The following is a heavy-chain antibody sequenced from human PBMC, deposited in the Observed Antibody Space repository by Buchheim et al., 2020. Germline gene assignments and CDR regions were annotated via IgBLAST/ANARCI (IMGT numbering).Heavy chain of an antibody. D-gene: IGHD3-3*01. V-gene: IGHV3-7*01. CDR3: ARERTGYYDFWSGYPNYYYGMDV. J-gene: IGHJ6*02. Sequence: EVQLVESGGGLVQPGGSLRLSCAASGFTFSSYWMSWVRQAPGKGLEWVANIKQDGSEKYYVDSVKGRFTISRDNAKNSLYLQMNSLRAEDTAVYYCARERTGYYDFWSGYPNYYYGMDVWGQGT. CDR2: IKQDGSEK. CDR1: GFTFSSYW.